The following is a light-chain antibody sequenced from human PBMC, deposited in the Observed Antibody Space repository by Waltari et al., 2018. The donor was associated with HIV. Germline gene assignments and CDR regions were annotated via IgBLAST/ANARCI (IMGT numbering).Light chain of an antibody. CDR3: QSFDSSLTTSGVI. CDR1: SSNIGAGYD. Sequence: QSVLTQPPSVSGAPGQRVTISCTGSSSNIGAGYDVNWYQQLPGTAPTLLIYANINRPSGVPDRFSGSKSGSSASLAITGLQAEDEAHYYCQSFDSSLTTSGVIFGGGTKLTVL. J-gene: IGLJ2*01. CDR2: ANI. V-gene: IGLV1-40*01.